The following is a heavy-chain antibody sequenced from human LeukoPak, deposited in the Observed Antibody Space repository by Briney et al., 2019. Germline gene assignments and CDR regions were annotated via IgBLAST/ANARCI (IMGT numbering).Heavy chain of an antibody. CDR2: IYYSGST. J-gene: IGHJ4*02. CDR1: GGSISSSSYY. Sequence: SETLSLTCTVSGGSISSSSYYWGWIRQPPGKGLEWIGSIYYSGSTYYNPSLKSRVTISEDTSKNQFSLKLSSVTAADTAVYYCARHPAHYYDSSGYYVFDYWGQGTLVTVSS. CDR3: ARHPAHYYDSSGYYVFDY. V-gene: IGHV4-39*01. D-gene: IGHD3-22*01.